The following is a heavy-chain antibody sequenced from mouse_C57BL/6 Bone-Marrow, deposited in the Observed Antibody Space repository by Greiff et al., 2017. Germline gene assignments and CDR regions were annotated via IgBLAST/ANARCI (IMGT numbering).Heavy chain of an antibody. V-gene: IGHV1-59*01. CDR1: GYTFTSYW. D-gene: IGHD1-1*01. CDR2: IDPSDSYT. Sequence: QVQLQQPGAELVRPGTSVKLSCKASGYTFTSYWMHWVKQRPGQGLEWIGVIDPSDSYTNYNQKFKGKATLTVDTSSSTAYMQLSSLTSEDSAVYYCARTLLLRDWYFDVWGTGTTVTVSS. CDR3: ARTLLLRDWYFDV. J-gene: IGHJ1*03.